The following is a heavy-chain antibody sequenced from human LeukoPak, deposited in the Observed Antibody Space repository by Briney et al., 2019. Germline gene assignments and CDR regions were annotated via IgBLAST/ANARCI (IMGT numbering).Heavy chain of an antibody. D-gene: IGHD1-26*01. CDR3: ARGFPSTGSYSDSNWFDP. CDR1: GYSISSGYY. CDR2: INHSGST. J-gene: IGHJ5*02. Sequence: SETLSLTCTVSGYSISSGYYWGWIRRPPGKGLEWIGEINHSGSTNYNPSLKSRVTISVDTSKNQLSLKLSSVTAADTAVYYCARGFPSTGSYSDSNWFDPWGQGTLVTVSS. V-gene: IGHV4-38-2*02.